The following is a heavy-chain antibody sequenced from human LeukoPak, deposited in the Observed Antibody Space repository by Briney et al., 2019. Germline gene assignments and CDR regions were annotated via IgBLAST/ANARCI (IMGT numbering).Heavy chain of an antibody. CDR1: GYTFTDHY. V-gene: IGHV1-2*02. D-gene: IGHD3-10*01. CDR3: ARDRWGSGSCFDS. CDR2: INPNSGGT. J-gene: IGHJ4*02. Sequence: ASVNVSCKASGYTFTDHYMHWVRQAPGQGLEWMGWINPNSGGTNYAQKFQGRVTMTRDTSISTAYMELNSLRSDDTAVYYCARDRWGSGSCFDSWGQGTLVTVSS.